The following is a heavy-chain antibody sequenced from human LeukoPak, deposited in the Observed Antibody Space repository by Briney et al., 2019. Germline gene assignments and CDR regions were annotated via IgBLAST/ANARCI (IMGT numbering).Heavy chain of an antibody. Sequence: SETLSLTCTVSGGSISSGDYYWSWIRQPPGKGLEWIGYIYYSGSTYYNPSLKSRVTISVDTSKNQFSLKLSSVTAADTAVYYCARGPVVVTAILPYYYYYGMDVWGQGTTVTVSS. CDR2: IYYSGST. CDR1: GGSISSGDYY. D-gene: IGHD2-21*02. V-gene: IGHV4-30-4*01. CDR3: ARGPVVVTAILPYYYYYGMDV. J-gene: IGHJ6*02.